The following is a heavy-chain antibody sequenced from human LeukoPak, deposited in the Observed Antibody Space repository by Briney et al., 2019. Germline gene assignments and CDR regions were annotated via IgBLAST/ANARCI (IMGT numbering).Heavy chain of an antibody. CDR2: ISGSGGST. J-gene: IGHJ5*02. CDR3: AKDPTDCSSTSCYEDWFDP. CDR1: GFTFSSYA. Sequence: GGSLRLSCAASGFTFSSYAMSWVRQAPGKGLEWVSAISGSGGSTYYADSVKGRFTISRDNSKNTLYLQMNSLRAEDTAVYYCAKDPTDCSSTSCYEDWFDPWGQGTLVTVSS. V-gene: IGHV3-23*01. D-gene: IGHD2-2*01.